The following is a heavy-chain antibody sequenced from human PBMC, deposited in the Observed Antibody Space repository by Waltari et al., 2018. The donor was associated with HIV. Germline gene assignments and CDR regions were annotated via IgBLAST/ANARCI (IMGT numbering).Heavy chain of an antibody. J-gene: IGHJ4*02. Sequence: VQLVQSGGGLVQPGGSGGLPCAAPGSLVSRYWMEWVRQIPGQGLVWVSRINPDGNTINYADSVRGRFTISRDYAKNTLYLQMNSLRDEDTAMYYCVKDMFGEYDYWGQGTLVTVSS. CDR3: VKDMFGEYDY. CDR2: INPDGNTI. D-gene: IGHD3-10*02. V-gene: IGHV3-74*01. CDR1: GSLVSRYW.